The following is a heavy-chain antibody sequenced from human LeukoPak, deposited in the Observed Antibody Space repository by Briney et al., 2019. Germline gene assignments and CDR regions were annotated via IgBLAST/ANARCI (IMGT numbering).Heavy chain of an antibody. CDR1: GGSISSYY. CDR2: IYYSGST. J-gene: IGHJ6*03. D-gene: IGHD7-27*01. V-gene: IGHV4-59*01. CDR3: ARVGTGDRYYYNYMDV. Sequence: SETLSLTCTASGGSISSYYWSWIRQPPGKGLEWIGNIYYSGSTNYNPALKSRGTTLVDASTNQLSLLLSSVTAADTAVYYCARVGTGDRYYYNYMDVWGKGTMVTDSS.